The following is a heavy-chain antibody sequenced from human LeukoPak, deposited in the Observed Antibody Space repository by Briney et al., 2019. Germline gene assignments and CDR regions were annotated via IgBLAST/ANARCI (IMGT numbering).Heavy chain of an antibody. CDR1: GYSFTSYW. V-gene: IGHV5-51*01. J-gene: IGHJ6*02. CDR3: ASLVVVPAARQPYYYGMDV. Sequence: GESLQISCQGSGYSFTSYWIGWVRQMPGKGLEWMGIIYPGDSDTRYSPSFQGQVTISADESISTAYLQWSSLKASDTAMYYCASLVVVPAARQPYYYGMDVWGQGTTVTVSS. CDR2: IYPGDSDT. D-gene: IGHD2-2*01.